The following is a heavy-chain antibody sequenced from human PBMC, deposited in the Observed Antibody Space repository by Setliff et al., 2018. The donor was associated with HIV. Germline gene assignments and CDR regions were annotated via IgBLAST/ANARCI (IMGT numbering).Heavy chain of an antibody. CDR3: ARGESSGWYRGGMDV. CDR1: GGSISSGSYY. D-gene: IGHD6-19*01. J-gene: IGHJ6*02. CDR2: IYYSGST. V-gene: IGHV4-61*10. Sequence: SETLSLTCTVSGGSISSGSYYWSWMRQPAGKGLEWIGHIYYSGSTNYNPSLKSRVTISVDTSKNQFSLKLSSVTAADTAVYYCARGESSGWYRGGMDVWGQGTTVTVSS.